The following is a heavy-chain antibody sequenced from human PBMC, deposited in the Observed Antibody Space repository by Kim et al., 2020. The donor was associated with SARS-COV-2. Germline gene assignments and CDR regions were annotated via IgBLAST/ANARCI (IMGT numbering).Heavy chain of an antibody. J-gene: IGHJ6*02. V-gene: IGHV3-23*01. CDR2: ITASGDTT. Sequence: GGSLRLSCAASGFTFSSYRMYWVRQAPGKGLEWLSLITASGDTTKYADAVKGRFTISRDNSKNTLFLQMNSLRAEDTAVYYCSKKVVFSGGGSNGMDVWGQGTAVTVSS. D-gene: IGHD3-22*01. CDR3: SKKVVFSGGGSNGMDV. CDR1: GFTFSSYR.